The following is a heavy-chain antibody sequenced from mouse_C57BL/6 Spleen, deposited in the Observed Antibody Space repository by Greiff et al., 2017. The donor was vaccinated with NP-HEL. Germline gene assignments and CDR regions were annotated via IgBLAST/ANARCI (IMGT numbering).Heavy chain of an antibody. V-gene: IGHV5-6*01. CDR2: ISSGGSYT. CDR3: ASLTGTSDY. CDR1: GFTFSSYG. J-gene: IGHJ2*01. Sequence: EVNLVESGGDLVKPGGSLKLSCAASGFTFSSYGMSWVRQTPDKRLEWVATISSGGSYTYYPDSVKGRFTISRDNAKNTLYLQLSSLKSEDTAMYYCASLTGTSDYWGQGTTLTVSS. D-gene: IGHD4-1*01.